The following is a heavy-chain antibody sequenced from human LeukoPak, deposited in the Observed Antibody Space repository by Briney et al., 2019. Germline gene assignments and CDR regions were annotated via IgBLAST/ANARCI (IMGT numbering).Heavy chain of an antibody. Sequence: GGSLRLSCAASGFRFPNAWMTWVRQAPGKGLEWVGRIKSKTDGGTTDYAAPVKGRFTISRDDSKNTLYLQMNSLKTEDTAVYYCTTLFWYYYDSSGYYKRDYWGQGTLVTVSS. J-gene: IGHJ4*02. CDR3: TTLFWYYYDSSGYYKRDY. CDR2: IKSKTDGGTT. V-gene: IGHV3-15*01. D-gene: IGHD3-22*01. CDR1: GFRFPNAW.